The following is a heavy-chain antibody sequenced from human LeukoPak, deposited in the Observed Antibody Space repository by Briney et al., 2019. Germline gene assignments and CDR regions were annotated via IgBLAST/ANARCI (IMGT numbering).Heavy chain of an antibody. Sequence: SKTLSLTCTVSGGSISSYYWSWIRQPPGKGLEWIGYIYYSGSTNYNPSLKSRVTISVDTSKNQFSLKLSSVTAADTAVYYCASHSPGALGAFDIWGQGTMVTVSS. CDR1: GGSISSYY. CDR2: IYYSGST. CDR3: ASHSPGALGAFDI. V-gene: IGHV4-59*01. D-gene: IGHD3-10*01. J-gene: IGHJ3*02.